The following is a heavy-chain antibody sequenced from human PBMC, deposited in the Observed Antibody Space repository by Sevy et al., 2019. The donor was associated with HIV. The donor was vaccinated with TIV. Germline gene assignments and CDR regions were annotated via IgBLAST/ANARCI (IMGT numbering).Heavy chain of an antibody. CDR3: VREGVGGYSYGFDY. CDR2: INSDGSST. V-gene: IGHV3-74*03. Sequence: GGSLRLSCAASGFSFSIYWMHWVRQVPGKGLVWVSRINSDGSSTTYADSVKGRFTFSRDNAKNTLFLQMNSLRVEDTAVYHCVREGVGGYSYGFDYWGQGTLVTVSS. CDR1: GFSFSIYW. D-gene: IGHD5-18*01. J-gene: IGHJ4*02.